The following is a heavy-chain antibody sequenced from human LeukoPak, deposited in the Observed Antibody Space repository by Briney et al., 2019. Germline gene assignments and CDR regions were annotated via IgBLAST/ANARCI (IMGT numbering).Heavy chain of an antibody. V-gene: IGHV4-30-2*01. CDR2: IYRSGTT. D-gene: IGHD3-22*01. CDR3: ARANYYYDSSGYYRY. CDR1: GDSSSSGSFA. J-gene: IGHJ4*02. Sequence: SETLSLTCGVSGDSSSSGSFAWSWIRQPPGKGLEWIGYIYRSGTTHYNPSLKSRVTISADRSKNQFSLRLSSMTAADTAVYYCARANYYYDSSGYYRYWGQGTLVTVSS.